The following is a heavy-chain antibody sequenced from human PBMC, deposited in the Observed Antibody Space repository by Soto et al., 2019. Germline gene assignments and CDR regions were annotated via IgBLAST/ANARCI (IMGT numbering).Heavy chain of an antibody. CDR2: IWYDGSNK. V-gene: IGHV3-33*01. CDR1: GFTFSSYG. D-gene: IGHD6-19*01. Sequence: PGGSLRLSCAASGFTFSSYGMHWVRQAPGKGLEWVAVIWYDGSNKYYADSVKGRFTISRDNSKNTLYLQMNSLRAEDTAVYYCAREAGSSGWYTHFDYWGQGTLVTVSS. J-gene: IGHJ4*02. CDR3: AREAGSSGWYTHFDY.